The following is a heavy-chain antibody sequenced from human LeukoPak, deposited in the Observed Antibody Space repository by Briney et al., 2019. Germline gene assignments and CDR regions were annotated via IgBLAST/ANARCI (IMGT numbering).Heavy chain of an antibody. CDR3: AKDRLLKTTFGVFDY. J-gene: IGHJ4*02. CDR2: ISGSGGST. D-gene: IGHD3-10*02. CDR1: GFTFSSYA. V-gene: IGHV3-23*01. Sequence: GGSLRLSCAASGFTFSSYAMHWVRQAPGKGLEWVSAISGSGGSTYYADSVKGRFTISRDNSKNTLYLQMNSLRAEDTAVYYCAKDRLLKTTFGVFDYWGQGTLVTVSS.